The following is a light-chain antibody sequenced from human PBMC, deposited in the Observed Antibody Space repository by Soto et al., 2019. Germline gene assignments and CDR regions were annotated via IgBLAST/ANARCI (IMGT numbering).Light chain of an antibody. CDR1: QAIASY. Sequence: IQLTQSPSSLSASVGDRVTITCRASQAIASYLAWYQQKPGKAPKLLIYLASTLQGGVPSRFSGSGSGTDFTLTISSLQPEDVATYYCQSLNSFPLTFGGGTKVEIK. J-gene: IGKJ4*01. V-gene: IGKV1-9*01. CDR3: QSLNSFPLT. CDR2: LAS.